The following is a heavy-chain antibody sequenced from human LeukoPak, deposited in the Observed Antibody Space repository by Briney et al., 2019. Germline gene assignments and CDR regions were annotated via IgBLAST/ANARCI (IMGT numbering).Heavy chain of an antibody. V-gene: IGHV1-2*02. CDR2: IKPNSGDT. D-gene: IGHD2-2*01. CDR3: ASILGYCTSSSCPDIDY. J-gene: IGHJ4*02. CDR1: GYTFTAYS. Sequence: ASVKVSCKACGYTFTAYSMHWVRPAPGQGLEWMGWIKPNSGDTNYAQKFQGRVTMTRDTSISAAYMELSRLRSADTAVYYCASILGYCTSSSCPDIDYWGQGTLVTVSS.